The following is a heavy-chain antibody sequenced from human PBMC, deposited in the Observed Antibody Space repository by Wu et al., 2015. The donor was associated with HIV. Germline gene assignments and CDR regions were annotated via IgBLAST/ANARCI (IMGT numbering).Heavy chain of an antibody. CDR2: IIPIFGTP. Sequence: QVQLVQSGAEVRKPGSSVKVSCKASGGTFSSYAISWVRQAPGQGLEWMGGIIPIFGTPNYAQKFQGRVTITTDESTSTAYMELSSLRSEDTAVYYCARDEAVTSVTPRGPTSVPTPWGQGTLVHRLL. CDR3: ARDEAVTSVTPRGPTSVPTP. V-gene: IGHV1-69*05. D-gene: IGHD3-10*01. CDR1: GGTFSSYA. J-gene: IGHJ5*02.